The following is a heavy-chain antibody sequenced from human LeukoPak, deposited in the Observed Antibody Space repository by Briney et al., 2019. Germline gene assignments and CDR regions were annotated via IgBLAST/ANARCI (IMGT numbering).Heavy chain of an antibody. CDR2: IIPIFGTP. D-gene: IGHD4-11*01. CDR3: AREENTATTGWYYFEY. CDR1: GGTFSSYP. V-gene: IGHV1-69*05. J-gene: IGHJ4*02. Sequence: SVKVSCKASGGTFSSYPISWVRQAPGQGLEWLGGIIPIFGTPSYAQKFQGRVTITTDESTSTAFMELSSLRSADTAVYYCAREENTATTGWYYFEYWGQGTLVTVSS.